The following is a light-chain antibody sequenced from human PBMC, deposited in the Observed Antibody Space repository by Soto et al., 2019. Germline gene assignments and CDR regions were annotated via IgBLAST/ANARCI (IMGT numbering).Light chain of an antibody. J-gene: IGKJ4*01. Sequence: EIVLTQSPATLSLSPGERATLSCRASQSVSSYLAWYQQKPGQAPRLLIYDASNRATGIPARFSGSGSGTDFTLTISSLEPEDFAVDYCQQRSNCPPKLTFGGGTKVEIK. CDR3: QQRSNCPPKLT. CDR2: DAS. CDR1: QSVSSY. V-gene: IGKV3-11*01.